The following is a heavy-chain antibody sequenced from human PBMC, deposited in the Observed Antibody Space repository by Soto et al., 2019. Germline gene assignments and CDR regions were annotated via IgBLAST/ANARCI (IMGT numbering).Heavy chain of an antibody. D-gene: IGHD3-22*01. Sequence: SETLSLTCAVYCGSFSGYYWSWIRQPPGKGLEWIGEINHSGSTNYNPSLKSRVTISVDTSKNQFSLKLSSVTAADTAVYYCARAGPTYYYDSSGPDEGDYWGQGTLVTVSS. CDR3: ARAGPTYYYDSSGPDEGDY. J-gene: IGHJ4*02. V-gene: IGHV4-34*01. CDR1: CGSFSGYY. CDR2: INHSGST.